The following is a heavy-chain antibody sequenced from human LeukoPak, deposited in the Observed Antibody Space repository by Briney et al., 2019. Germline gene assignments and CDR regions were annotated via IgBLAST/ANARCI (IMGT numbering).Heavy chain of an antibody. CDR3: ARDDRGYSYELFDY. CDR2: TNSDGSST. D-gene: IGHD5-18*01. J-gene: IGHJ4*02. V-gene: IGHV3-74*01. CDR1: GFTFSSYW. Sequence: SGGSLRLSCAGSGFTFSSYWMHWVRQAPGKGLVWVSRTNSDGSSTSYADSVKGRFTISRDNAKNTLYLQMNSLRADDTAVYYCARDDRGYSYELFDYWGQGTLVTVSS.